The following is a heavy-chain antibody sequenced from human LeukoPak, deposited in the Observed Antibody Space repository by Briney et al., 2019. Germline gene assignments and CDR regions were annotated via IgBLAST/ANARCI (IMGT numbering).Heavy chain of an antibody. D-gene: IGHD3-10*02. CDR2: MNPNSGNT. V-gene: IGHV1-8*03. Sequence: ASVKVSCKASGYTFTGYYMHWVRQATGQGLEWMGWMNPNSGNTGYAQKFQGRVTITRNTSISTAYMELSSLRSDDTAVYYCARATTFAPDYWGQGTLVTVSS. CDR3: ARATTFAPDY. CDR1: GYTFTGYY. J-gene: IGHJ4*02.